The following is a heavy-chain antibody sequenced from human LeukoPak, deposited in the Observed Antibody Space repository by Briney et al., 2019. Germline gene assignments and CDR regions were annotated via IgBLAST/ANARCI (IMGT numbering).Heavy chain of an antibody. Sequence: SETLSLTCAVYGASFSNFYWSWIRQPPGKGLEWIGEINHSGSTNYNPSLKSRVTISVDTSKNQFSLKLSSVTAADTAVYYCAMNWGTGRTFDYWGQGTLVTVPS. V-gene: IGHV4-34*01. CDR2: INHSGST. D-gene: IGHD1-1*01. CDR1: GASFSNFY. J-gene: IGHJ4*02. CDR3: AMNWGTGRTFDY.